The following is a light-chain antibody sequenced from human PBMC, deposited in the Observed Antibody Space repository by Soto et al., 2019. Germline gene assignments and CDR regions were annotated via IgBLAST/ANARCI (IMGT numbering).Light chain of an antibody. CDR3: CSYAGSTTYIL. CDR2: EGS. V-gene: IGLV2-23*01. J-gene: IGLJ2*01. CDR1: RSDVGSYNL. Sequence: QSALTQPASVSGSPGQSITISCTGTRSDVGSYNLVSWYKQHPGKAPKLMMYEGSKRPSGVSNRFSGSKSGNTASLTISGLQAEDEADYYCCSYAGSTTYILFGGGTKLTVL.